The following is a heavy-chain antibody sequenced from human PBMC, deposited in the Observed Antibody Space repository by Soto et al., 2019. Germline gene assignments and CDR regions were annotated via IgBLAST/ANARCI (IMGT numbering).Heavy chain of an antibody. D-gene: IGHD4-17*01. CDR3: ARDRNGDYGYYFDY. V-gene: IGHV4-31*03. Sequence: QVQLQESGPGLVKPSQTLSLTCTVSGGSISSGGYYWSWIRQHPGKGLEWIGYIYYSGSTYYNPSLKSRVTISVDTSKNQFSLKLSSVTAADTAVYYSARDRNGDYGYYFDYWGQGTLVTVSS. J-gene: IGHJ4*02. CDR2: IYYSGST. CDR1: GGSISSGGYY.